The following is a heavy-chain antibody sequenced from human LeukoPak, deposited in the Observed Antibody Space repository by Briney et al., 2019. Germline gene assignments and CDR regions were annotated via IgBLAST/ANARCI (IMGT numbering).Heavy chain of an antibody. Sequence: GGSLRLSCAASGFTFSGYSIHRVRQAPGKGLEWVAVIGNDGNAQYYSDSVRGRFTISRDNSKNTLHLQMNNLRTGDTAVYYCAREFGHGRWYFDYWGQGTLVTVSS. J-gene: IGHJ4*02. V-gene: IGHV3-33*08. CDR1: GFTFSGYS. CDR2: IGNDGNAQ. D-gene: IGHD4-23*01. CDR3: AREFGHGRWYFDY.